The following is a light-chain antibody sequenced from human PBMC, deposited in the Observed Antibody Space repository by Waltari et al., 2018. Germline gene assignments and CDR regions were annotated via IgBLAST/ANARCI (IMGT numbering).Light chain of an antibody. J-gene: IGKJ4*01. CDR3: QQYCSSPLT. CDR2: WAS. Sequence: DIVLTQSPDSLAVSLGERATINCKSSQSLLYSSVNKNCLAWYHQKAGQPPKLLIYWASTREPGVPDQFSGSGSGTDFTLTISSLQAEDVAVYYCQQYCSSPLTFGGGTKVEIK. V-gene: IGKV4-1*01. CDR1: QSLLYSSVNKNC.